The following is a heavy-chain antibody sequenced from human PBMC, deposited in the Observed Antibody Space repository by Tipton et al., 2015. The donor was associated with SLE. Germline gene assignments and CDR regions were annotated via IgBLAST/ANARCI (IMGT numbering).Heavy chain of an antibody. CDR2: IYYSGST. CDR1: GGSISSSSYY. CDR3: ARSRFSGIFDY. Sequence: TLSLTCTVSGGSISSSSYYWGWIRQPPGKGLEWIGSIYYSGSTYYNPSLKSRVTISVDRSKNQFSLKLSSVTAADTAVYYCARSRFSGIFDYWGQGTLVTVSS. J-gene: IGHJ4*02. D-gene: IGHD1-26*01. V-gene: IGHV4-39*07.